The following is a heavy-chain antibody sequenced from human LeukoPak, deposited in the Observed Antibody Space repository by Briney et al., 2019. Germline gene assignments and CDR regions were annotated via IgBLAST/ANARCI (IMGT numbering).Heavy chain of an antibody. D-gene: IGHD5-18*01. CDR2: VFDSGRT. J-gene: IGHJ4*02. V-gene: IGHV4-59*11. CDR3: TTIKRGDIFGYFDF. Sequence: SETLSLTCTVSGGSMTTHHWNWIRQTPGKGLEWIGYVFDSGRTKVNPSLKSRVTLSADTSKNQLSLRLSPVTAADTAMYYCTTIKRGDIFGYFDFWGQGILVTVSS. CDR1: GGSMTTHH.